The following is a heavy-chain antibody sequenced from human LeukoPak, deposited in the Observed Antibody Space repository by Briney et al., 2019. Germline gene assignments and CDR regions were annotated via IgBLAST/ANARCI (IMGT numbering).Heavy chain of an antibody. J-gene: IGHJ4*02. CDR3: ARDFRGYYYDSSGYYHFDY. V-gene: IGHV3-21*01. CDR2: ISSSSSYI. D-gene: IGHD3-22*01. Sequence: GGSLRLSCAASGFTFSSYEMNWVRQAPGKGLEWVSSISSSSSYIYYADSVKGRFTISRDNAKNSLYLQMNSLRAEDTAVYYCARDFRGYYYDSSGYYHFDYWGQGTLVTVSS. CDR1: GFTFSSYE.